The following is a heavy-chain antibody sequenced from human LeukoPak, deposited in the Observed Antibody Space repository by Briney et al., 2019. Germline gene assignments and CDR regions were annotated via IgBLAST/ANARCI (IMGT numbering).Heavy chain of an antibody. V-gene: IGHV1-46*01. CDR2: INPSGGSA. CDR3: ARDTTDYYDSSGYYLAYYYYYGMDV. Sequence: ASVKVSCKASGYTFTSYYMHWVRQAPGPGLEWMGIINPSGGSASYAQKFQGRVTMTRDTSTSTVYMELSSLRSEDTAVYYCARDTTDYYDSSGYYLAYYYYYGMDVWGQGTTVTVSS. CDR1: GYTFTSYY. J-gene: IGHJ6*02. D-gene: IGHD3-22*01.